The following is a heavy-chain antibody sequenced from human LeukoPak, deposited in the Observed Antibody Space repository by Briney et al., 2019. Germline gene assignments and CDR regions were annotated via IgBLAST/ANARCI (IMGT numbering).Heavy chain of an antibody. CDR3: AKAGGITIFGIVNPHFDY. CDR1: GFTFSSYG. J-gene: IGHJ4*02. CDR2: ISYDGSNK. D-gene: IGHD3-3*01. Sequence: GGSLRLSCAASGFTFSSYGMHWVRQAPGKGLEWVAVISYDGSNKYYADSVKGRFTISRNNSKNTLYLQMNSLRAEDTAVYYCAKAGGITIFGIVNPHFDYWGQGTLVTVSS. V-gene: IGHV3-30*18.